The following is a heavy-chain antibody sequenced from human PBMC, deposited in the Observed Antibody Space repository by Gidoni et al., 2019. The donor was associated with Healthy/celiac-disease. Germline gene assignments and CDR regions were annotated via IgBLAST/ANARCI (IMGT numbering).Heavy chain of an antibody. D-gene: IGHD4-17*01. CDR3: ARGSEGDYFNY. Sequence: QVQLQESGPGLVKPSETLSLTCTVSGGSISSYYWSWIRQPPGKGLEWIGYIYYSGSTNYNPSLKSRVTISVDTSKNQFSLKLSSVTAADTAVYYCARGSEGDYFNYWGQGTLVTVSS. CDR2: IYYSGST. CDR1: GGSISSYY. J-gene: IGHJ4*02. V-gene: IGHV4-59*01.